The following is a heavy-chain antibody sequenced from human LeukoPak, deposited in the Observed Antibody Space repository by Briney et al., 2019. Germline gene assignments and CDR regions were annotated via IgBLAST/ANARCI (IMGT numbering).Heavy chain of an antibody. J-gene: IGHJ4*02. CDR3: ARDSYSSSRNDY. CDR2: ISRGSSTI. Sequence: PGGSLRLSCAASGFTFSSYSMNWVRQAPGKGLEWISNISRGSSTIYYADSVKGRLTISRDNAKNSLYLQMNSLRAEDTAVYYCARDSYSSSRNDYWGQGTLVTVSS. CDR1: GFTFSSYS. D-gene: IGHD6-13*01. V-gene: IGHV3-48*01.